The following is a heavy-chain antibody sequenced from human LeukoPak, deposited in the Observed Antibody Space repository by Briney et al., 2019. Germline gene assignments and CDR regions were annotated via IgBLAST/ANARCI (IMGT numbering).Heavy chain of an antibody. CDR1: GFTFSRYW. J-gene: IGHJ4*02. CDR3: ARGTGDTSSWFHDY. CDR2: IWYDGTTK. D-gene: IGHD6-13*01. V-gene: IGHV3-33*07. Sequence: PGGSLRLSCAASGFTFSRYWMSWVRQAPGKGLEWVAVIWYDGTTKYYADSVKGRFTISRDKSNNTLYLQMNSLRAEDTAVYYCARGTGDTSSWFHDYWGQGTLVTVSS.